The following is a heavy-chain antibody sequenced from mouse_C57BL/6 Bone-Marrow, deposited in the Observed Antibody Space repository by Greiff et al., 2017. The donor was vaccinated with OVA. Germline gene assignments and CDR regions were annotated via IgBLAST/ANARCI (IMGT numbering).Heavy chain of an antibody. D-gene: IGHD1-1*01. CDR1: GYTFTDYE. J-gene: IGHJ2*01. CDR3: TRINYGVFDY. CDR2: IDPETGGT. Sequence: QVHVKQSGAELVRPGASVTLSCKASGYTFTDYEMHWVKQTPVHGLEWIGAIDPETGGTAYNQKFKGKAILTADKSSSTAYMELRSLTSEDSAVYYCTRINYGVFDYWGQGTTLTVSS. V-gene: IGHV1-15*01.